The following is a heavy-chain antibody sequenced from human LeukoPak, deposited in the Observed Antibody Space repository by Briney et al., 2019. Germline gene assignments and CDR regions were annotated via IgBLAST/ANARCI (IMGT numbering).Heavy chain of an antibody. CDR1: GGPINSYY. CDR2: ISSSSSYI. D-gene: IGHD3-9*01. J-gene: IGHJ4*02. CDR3: ARDDYDILTGYEGGDY. V-gene: IGHV3-21*01. Sequence: LPRTVSGGPINSYYWSWIPQPPGKGLELVSSISSSSSYIYYADSVKGRFTISRDNAKNSLYLQMNSLRAEDTAVYYCARDDYDILTGYEGGDYWGQGTLVTVSS.